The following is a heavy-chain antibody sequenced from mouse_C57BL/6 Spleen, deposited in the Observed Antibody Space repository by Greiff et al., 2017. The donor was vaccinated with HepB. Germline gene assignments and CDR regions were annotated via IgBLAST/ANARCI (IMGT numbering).Heavy chain of an antibody. V-gene: IGHV1-42*01. D-gene: IGHD3-2*02. J-gene: IGHJ3*01. Sequence: DVQLQESGPELVKPGASVKISCKASGYSFTGYYMNWVKQSPEKSLEWIGEINPSTGGTTYNQKFKAKATLTVDKSSSTAYMQLKSLTSEDSAVYYCARGGLTAQATLFAYWGQGTLVTVSA. CDR2: INPSTGGT. CDR3: ARGGLTAQATLFAY. CDR1: GYSFTGYY.